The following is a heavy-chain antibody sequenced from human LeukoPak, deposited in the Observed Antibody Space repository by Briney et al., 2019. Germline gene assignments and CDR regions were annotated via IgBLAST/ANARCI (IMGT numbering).Heavy chain of an antibody. J-gene: IGHJ4*02. CDR1: GNYW. CDR3: VSFYETY. V-gene: IGHV3-74*01. D-gene: IGHD2/OR15-2a*01. CDR2: INSDGCWT. Sequence: GGSLRLSCAASGNYWMHWVRQVPGKGLVWVSHINSDGCWTNYADSVKGRFTISKDNAKNTVYLQMNSLRAEDTAVYYCVSFYETYWGRGTLVTVSS.